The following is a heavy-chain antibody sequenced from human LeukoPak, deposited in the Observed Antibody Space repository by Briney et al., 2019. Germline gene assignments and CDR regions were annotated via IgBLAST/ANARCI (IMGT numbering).Heavy chain of an antibody. V-gene: IGHV3-30*18. J-gene: IGHJ4*02. D-gene: IGHD2-21*02. CDR2: ISSDGSIK. Sequence: PGGSLRLSCTASKFTFSHYGMQWVRQAPGKGLEWVAVISSDGSIKVYADSVKGRFTLSRDNSINTVDLQMNSLRAEDTAVYYCEKDLGGSGDYRPYWGQGSVVTVSS. CDR1: KFTFSHYG. CDR3: EKDLGGSGDYRPY.